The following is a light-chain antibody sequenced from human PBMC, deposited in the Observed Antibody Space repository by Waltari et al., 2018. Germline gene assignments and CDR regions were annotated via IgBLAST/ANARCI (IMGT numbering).Light chain of an antibody. CDR3: QKFDRAPES. CDR2: AAS. Sequence: DIQITQSPSPLSALVGDRVTITCRASQVISNYLAWYQQRPGKVPKLLISAASTLQAGVPARFSGSGSGTDFTLTISSLQPEDVATYYCQKFDRAPESFGQGTKVDIK. CDR1: QVISNY. V-gene: IGKV1-27*01. J-gene: IGKJ1*01.